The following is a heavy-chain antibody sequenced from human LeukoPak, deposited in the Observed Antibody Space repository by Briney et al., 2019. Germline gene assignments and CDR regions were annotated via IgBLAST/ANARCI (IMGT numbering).Heavy chain of an antibody. D-gene: IGHD3-10*01. J-gene: IGHJ4*02. Sequence: RPGGSLRLSCAASGFTFASYAMNWVRQAPGKGLEWVSAITASGGTSFYADSVRGRFTISRDNSKNTLYLQMSSLRADDTAVYFCAKGTGSETYNCDDWGQGTLVTVSS. CDR3: AKGTGSETYNCDD. CDR2: ITASGGTS. V-gene: IGHV3-23*01. CDR1: GFTFASYA.